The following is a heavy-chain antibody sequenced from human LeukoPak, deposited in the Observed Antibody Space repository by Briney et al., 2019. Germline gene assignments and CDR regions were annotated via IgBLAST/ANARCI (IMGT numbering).Heavy chain of an antibody. J-gene: IGHJ4*02. CDR3: ARGEEYGSGTVHFDY. V-gene: IGHV4-4*02. CDR2: IYHSGST. D-gene: IGHD3-10*01. CDR1: GGLISSSNW. Sequence: SGTLSLTCAVSGGLISSSNWWSWVRQPPGKGLEWIGEIYHSGSTYYNPSLNSRVTISVDKSKNQFSLKLSSVTAADTAVYYCARGEEYGSGTVHFDYWGQGTLVIVAP.